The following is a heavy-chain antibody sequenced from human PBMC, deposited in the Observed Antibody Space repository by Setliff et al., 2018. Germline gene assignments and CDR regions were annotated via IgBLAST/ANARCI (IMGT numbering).Heavy chain of an antibody. D-gene: IGHD3-3*01. V-gene: IGHV4-61*01. CDR2: IYTSWST. J-gene: IGHJ6*03. CDR1: GGSVNSGYDN. CDR3: ARMSGFQYIDV. Sequence: SETLSLTCTVSGGSVNSGYDNWNWIRQHPGKGLEWIGQIYTSWSTNYNPSLKSRVTISLDTSKNQFSLSLTSVTAEDTAVYYCARMSGFQYIDVWDKGTTVTVSS.